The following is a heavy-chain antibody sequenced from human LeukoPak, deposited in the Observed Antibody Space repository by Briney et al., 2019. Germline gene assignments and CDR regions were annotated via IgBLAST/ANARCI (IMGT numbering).Heavy chain of an antibody. CDR3: ARIPSDIVVVPAAIPFDY. J-gene: IGHJ4*02. CDR1: GYSFTSYW. D-gene: IGHD2-2*02. V-gene: IGHV5-51*01. CDR2: IYPGDSDT. Sequence: PGGSLRLSCKGSGYSFTSYWIGWVRQMPGKGLEWMGIIYPGDSDTRYSPSFQGQVTISADKSISTAYLQRSSLKASDTAMYYCARIPSDIVVVPAAIPFDYWSQGTLVTVSS.